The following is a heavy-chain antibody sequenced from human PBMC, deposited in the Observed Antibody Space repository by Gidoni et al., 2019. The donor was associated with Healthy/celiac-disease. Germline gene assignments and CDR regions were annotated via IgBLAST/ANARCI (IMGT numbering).Heavy chain of an antibody. V-gene: IGHV3-13*01. Sequence: EVQLVESGGGLVQPGGSLRLSCAASGFTFSSYDMHWVRQATGKGLEWVSAIGTAGDTYYPGSVKGRFTISRENAKNSLYLQMNSLRAGDTAVYYCARAPYGGNLPGAFDIWGQGTMVTVSS. D-gene: IGHD4-17*01. J-gene: IGHJ3*02. CDR3: ARAPYGGNLPGAFDI. CDR2: IGTAGDT. CDR1: GFTFSSYD.